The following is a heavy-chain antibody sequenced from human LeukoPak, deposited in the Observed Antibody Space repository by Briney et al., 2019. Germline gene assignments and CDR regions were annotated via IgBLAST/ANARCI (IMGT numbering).Heavy chain of an antibody. D-gene: IGHD3-10*01. CDR1: GFTFSSYW. CDR2: IKQDGSEK. CDR3: ARDLGLGFGHDAFDI. V-gene: IGHV3-7*01. J-gene: IGHJ3*02. Sequence: PGGPLRLSCAASGFTFSSYWMSWVRQAPGKGLEWVANIKQDGSEKYYVDSVKGRFTISRDNAKNSLYLQMNSLRAEDTAVYYCARDLGLGFGHDAFDIWGQGTMVTVSS.